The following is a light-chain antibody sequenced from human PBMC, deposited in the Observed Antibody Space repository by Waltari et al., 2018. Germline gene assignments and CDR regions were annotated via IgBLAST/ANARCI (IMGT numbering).Light chain of an antibody. CDR2: GAS. Sequence: CQARCRVSSNLSRDQHEPCPAPRLLIYGASTRATGIPARFSGSGSVTEFTLTISSLQSEDFAVYYCQQYNNWPLTFGGGTKVEIK. V-gene: IGKV3-15*01. CDR3: QQYNNWPLT. J-gene: IGKJ4*01. CDR1: CRVSSN.